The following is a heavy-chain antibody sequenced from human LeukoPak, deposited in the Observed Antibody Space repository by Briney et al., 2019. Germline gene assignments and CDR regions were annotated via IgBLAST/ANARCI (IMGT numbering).Heavy chain of an antibody. Sequence: GGSLRLSCAASGFTFSSYSMNWVRQAPGKGLEWVSYISSSSSTIYHADSVKGRFTISRDNSKNMLYLQMNSLRAEDTAVYYCAKWKYSNSGIDDYWGQGTLVTVSS. CDR1: GFTFSSYS. V-gene: IGHV3-48*01. D-gene: IGHD6-6*01. CDR2: ISSSSSTI. CDR3: AKWKYSNSGIDDY. J-gene: IGHJ4*02.